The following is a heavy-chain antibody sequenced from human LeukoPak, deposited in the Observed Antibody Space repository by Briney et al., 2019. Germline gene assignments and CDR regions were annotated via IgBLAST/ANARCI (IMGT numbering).Heavy chain of an antibody. J-gene: IGHJ4*02. CDR1: GFTFSSYG. V-gene: IGHV3-30*18. CDR3: AKEPHYYYDSSGYYDY. Sequence: GRSLRFSCEASGFTFSSYGIHWVRQAPGKGLEWVAVISYDGSNKYYADSVKGRFTISRDNSKNTLYLQMNSLRAEDTAVYYCAKEPHYYYDSSGYYDYWGQGTLVTVSS. D-gene: IGHD3-22*01. CDR2: ISYDGSNK.